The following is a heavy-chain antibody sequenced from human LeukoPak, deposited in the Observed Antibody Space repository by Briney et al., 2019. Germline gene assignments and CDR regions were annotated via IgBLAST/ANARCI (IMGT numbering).Heavy chain of an antibody. Sequence: ASVKVSCKASGYTFTRYDINWVRQATAQGLEGMGWMNPNSGNTGYAQRCRGRVTMTRNTSINTAYMELSSLRSEDTAVYYCALMSGSGGYAFNWCDPGGRGTLVTVSS. D-gene: IGHD3-10*01. CDR2: MNPNSGNT. J-gene: IGHJ5*02. CDR1: GYTFTRYD. CDR3: ALMSGSGGYAFNWCDP. V-gene: IGHV1-8*01.